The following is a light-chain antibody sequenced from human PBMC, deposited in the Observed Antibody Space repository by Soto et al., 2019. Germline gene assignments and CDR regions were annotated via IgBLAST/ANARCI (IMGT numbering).Light chain of an antibody. V-gene: IGKV3-15*01. CDR3: QQYNNWPL. CDR1: QSVSSN. Sequence: EIVMTQSPATLSVSPGERATLSCRASQSVSSNLAWYQQKPGQAPRLLIYGAYTRATGIPARFSGSGSGTEFTLTISSLQSEDFAVYYCQQYNNWPLFGGGTKVEIK. J-gene: IGKJ4*01. CDR2: GAY.